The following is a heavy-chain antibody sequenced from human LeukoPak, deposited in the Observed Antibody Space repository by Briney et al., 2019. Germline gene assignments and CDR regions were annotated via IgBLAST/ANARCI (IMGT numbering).Heavy chain of an antibody. CDR3: TRNEG. V-gene: IGHV3-7*01. CDR1: GFTFSRYW. Sequence: PGGPLRLPCAASGFTFSRYWMSWLRQAPGKGVEWVANTNRDGSEKYYVDSVKGRFTISRDKAKNSLYLQRNSLRAEDTAVYYCTRNEGWGQGTLVTVSS. J-gene: IGHJ4*02. CDR2: TNRDGSEK.